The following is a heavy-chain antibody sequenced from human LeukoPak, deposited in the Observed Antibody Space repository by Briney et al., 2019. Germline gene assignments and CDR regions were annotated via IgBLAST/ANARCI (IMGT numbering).Heavy chain of an antibody. CDR1: GGSISSHY. CDR2: IYYSGST. J-gene: IGHJ5*02. Sequence: SETLSLTCTVSGGSISSHYWSWIRQPPGKGLEWIGYIYYSGSTNYNPSLKSRVTISVDTSKNQFSLKLSSVAAADTAVYYCARVSGGITIFGGFDPWGQGTLVTVSS. D-gene: IGHD3-3*01. CDR3: ARVSGGITIFGGFDP. V-gene: IGHV4-59*11.